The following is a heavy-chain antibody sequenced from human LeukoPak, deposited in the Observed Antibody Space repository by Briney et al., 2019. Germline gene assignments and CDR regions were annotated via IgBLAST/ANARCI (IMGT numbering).Heavy chain of an antibody. V-gene: IGHV5-51*01. CDR1: GYSFTSYW. CDR3: ARMRELEFEEYYFDS. Sequence: GESLQISCKGFGYSFTSYWIGWVRQMPGKGLEWMGIIYPGDSDSNYSPSFQGQVTISVDKSISTAYLEWSSLKASDTAMYYCARMRELEFEEYYFDSWGQGTLVTVSS. CDR2: IYPGDSDS. D-gene: IGHD1-1*01. J-gene: IGHJ4*02.